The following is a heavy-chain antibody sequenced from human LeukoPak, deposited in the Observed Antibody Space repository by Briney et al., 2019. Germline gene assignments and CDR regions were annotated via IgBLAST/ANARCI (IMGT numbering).Heavy chain of an antibody. CDR2: ISYDGFNK. CDR3: ATDGPPEEVVAATFDH. Sequence: GGSLRLSCAASGLTFRTYGMHWVRQAPGKGLEWVAVISYDGFNKYYADSVKGRFTISRDDSKNMLYLQMNSLSAEDTAVYYCATDGPPEEVVAATFDHWGQGTLVTVPS. CDR1: GLTFRTYG. J-gene: IGHJ4*02. D-gene: IGHD2-15*01. V-gene: IGHV3-33*03.